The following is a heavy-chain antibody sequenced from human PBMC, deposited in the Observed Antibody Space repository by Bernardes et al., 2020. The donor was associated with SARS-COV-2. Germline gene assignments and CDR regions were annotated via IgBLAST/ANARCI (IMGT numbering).Heavy chain of an antibody. Sequence: SETLSLTCTVSGGSISSSSYYWGWIRQPPGKGLEWIGYMYYNGNAYYNPSLRSRVSISVDRSKNQFSLKLTSVTAADTAIYYCARDPWGDSVPQNYWYFDIWGRGTLVTVSS. V-gene: IGHV4-39*07. CDR2: MYYNGNA. CDR1: GGSISSSSYY. J-gene: IGHJ2*01. CDR3: ARDPWGDSVPQNYWYFDI. D-gene: IGHD2-21*02.